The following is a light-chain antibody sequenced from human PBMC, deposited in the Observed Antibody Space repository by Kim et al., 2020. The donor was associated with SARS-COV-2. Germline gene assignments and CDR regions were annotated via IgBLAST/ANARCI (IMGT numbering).Light chain of an antibody. J-gene: IGKJ5*01. CDR1: QAINNF. V-gene: IGKV1-9*01. Sequence: IHLTQSPSSLSASVGDRVTITCRASQAINNFLVWYQQKPGKAPKLLIFGASTLQSGVPSRFSGSGFGTDFTLTISSLQPEDFATYYCQQFHSYPPITFGQGTRLEIK. CDR2: GAS. CDR3: QQFHSYPPIT.